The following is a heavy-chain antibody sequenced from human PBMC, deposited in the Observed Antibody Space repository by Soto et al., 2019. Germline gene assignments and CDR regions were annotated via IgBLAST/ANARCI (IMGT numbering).Heavy chain of an antibody. Sequence: GGSLRHSCAASGFTFSSYVMSWGRQAPGKGLEGVSSIRGSSGSTYNADFVRGRFTISRDKSKNTLYLQMNSLRAEDTAVYYCAKDIVVVVAAGDAFDIWGQGTMVTVSS. V-gene: IGHV3-23*01. CDR2: IRGSSGST. CDR1: GFTFSSYV. CDR3: AKDIVVVVAAGDAFDI. J-gene: IGHJ3*02. D-gene: IGHD2-15*01.